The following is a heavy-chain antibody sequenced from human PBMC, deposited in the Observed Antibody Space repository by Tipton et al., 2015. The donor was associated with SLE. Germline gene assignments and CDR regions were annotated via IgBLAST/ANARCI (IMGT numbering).Heavy chain of an antibody. V-gene: IGHV3-7*01. D-gene: IGHD1-26*01. CDR1: GITFSRYW. Sequence: SLRLSCAASGITFSRYWMSWVRQAPGKGLEWVANIKQDGSEKYYVDSVKGRFTISRDNAKNSLYLQMNSLRAEDTAVYYCARHGVEPGRELLLPPYMDVWGKWTTVTVSS. J-gene: IGHJ6*03. CDR3: ARHGVEPGRELLLPPYMDV. CDR2: IKQDGSEK.